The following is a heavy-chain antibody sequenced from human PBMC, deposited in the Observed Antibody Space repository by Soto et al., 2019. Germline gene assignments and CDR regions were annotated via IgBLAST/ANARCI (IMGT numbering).Heavy chain of an antibody. CDR2: IIPSFGTG. V-gene: IGHV1-69*01. CDR3: ARERGGYNRGDFDF. CDR1: GGTFSSYA. Sequence: QVQLVQSGAEAKRPGSSVKVSCKASGGTFSSYAISWVRQAPGQGLEWLGGIIPSFGTGNYQQNFQGRLTITADESTSTVYMELSGLTSRDTAVYYCARERGGYNRGDFDFWGQGTLVTVSS. J-gene: IGHJ4*02. D-gene: IGHD5-12*01.